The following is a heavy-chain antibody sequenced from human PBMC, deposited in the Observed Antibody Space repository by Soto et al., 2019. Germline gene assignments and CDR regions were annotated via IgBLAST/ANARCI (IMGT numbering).Heavy chain of an antibody. CDR2: IYYSGST. D-gene: IGHD3-10*01. CDR1: GGSISSYY. Sequence: SETLSLTCTVSGGSISSYYWSWIRQPPGKGLEWIGYIYYSGSTNYNPSLKSRVTISVDTSKNQFSLKLSSVTAADTAVYYCARGVTTYYGSGSYQFDYWGQGTLVTVSS. J-gene: IGHJ4*02. V-gene: IGHV4-59*01. CDR3: ARGVTTYYGSGSYQFDY.